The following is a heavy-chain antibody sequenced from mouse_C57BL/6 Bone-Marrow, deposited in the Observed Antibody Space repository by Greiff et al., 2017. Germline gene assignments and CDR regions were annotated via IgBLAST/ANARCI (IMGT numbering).Heavy chain of an antibody. Sequence: EVQLQQSGPELVKPGASVKIPCKASGYTFTDYNMDWVKQSHGKSLEWIGDINPNNGGTIYNQKFKGKATLTVDKSSSTAYMELRSLTSEDTAGYYCARDDYDGWAKGYWGQGTSVTVSS. CDR3: ARDDYDGWAKGY. CDR2: INPNNGGT. D-gene: IGHD1-2*01. V-gene: IGHV1-18*01. CDR1: GYTFTDYN. J-gene: IGHJ4*01.